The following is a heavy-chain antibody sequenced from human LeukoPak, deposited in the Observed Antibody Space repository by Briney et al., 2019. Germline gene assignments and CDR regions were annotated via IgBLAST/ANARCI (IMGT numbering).Heavy chain of an antibody. Sequence: GGSLRLSCAASGFTFSSYSMNWVRQAPGKGLEWVSSIASSGSSIYYADSLKGRFTTSRDNAKNSLYLQINSLRPEDTAVYYCARERYSRSSHDALDLWGRGTMVTVSS. V-gene: IGHV3-21*01. J-gene: IGHJ3*01. D-gene: IGHD6-6*01. CDR3: ARERYSRSSHDALDL. CDR2: IASSGSSI. CDR1: GFTFSSYS.